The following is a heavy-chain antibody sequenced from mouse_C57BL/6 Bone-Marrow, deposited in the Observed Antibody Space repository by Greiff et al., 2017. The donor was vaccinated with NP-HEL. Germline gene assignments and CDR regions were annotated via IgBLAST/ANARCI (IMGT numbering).Heavy chain of an antibody. J-gene: IGHJ3*01. CDR1: GFTFSSYA. Sequence: EVMLVESGGGLVKPGGSLKLSCAASGFTFSSYAMSWVRQTPEKRLEWVATISDGGSYTYYPDNVKGRFTISRDNAKNNLYLQMSHLKSEDTAMYYCARDRNYSHAYWGQGTLVTVSA. CDR2: ISDGGSYT. V-gene: IGHV5-4*01. D-gene: IGHD2-12*01. CDR3: ARDRNYSHAY.